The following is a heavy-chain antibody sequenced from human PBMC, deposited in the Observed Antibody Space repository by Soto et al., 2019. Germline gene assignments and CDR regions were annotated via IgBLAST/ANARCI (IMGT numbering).Heavy chain of an antibody. J-gene: IGHJ3*01. CDR1: GGSITPYY. CDR2: VSYNGNT. CDR3: ARQQYTVVTAFDV. Sequence: QVQLKESGPGLVKPADTLSLKCTVSGGSITPYYWSWIRQTPGGGLEWIGYVSYNGNTNYNPSLKSLVSISADTSKNEFSLKLTSLTAADAAIYFCARQQYTVVTAFDVWGKGTMVAFSS. V-gene: IGHV4-59*07. D-gene: IGHD2-15*01.